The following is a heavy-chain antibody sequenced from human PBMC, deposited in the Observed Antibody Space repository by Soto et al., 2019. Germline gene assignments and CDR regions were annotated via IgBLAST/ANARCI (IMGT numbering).Heavy chain of an antibody. D-gene: IGHD5-12*01. Sequence: SQTLSLTCAISGDSVSSNTASWNWIRQSPSRGLEWLGRTYFRSKWYNDYAVSVKSRIIINPVTSNNQFSLQLNSVTPEDTAVYFCAKGDNLGPKTGYAFDPWGQGIMVTVSS. CDR3: AKGDNLGPKTGYAFDP. CDR2: TYFRSKWYN. CDR1: GDSVSSNTAS. J-gene: IGHJ5*02. V-gene: IGHV6-1*01.